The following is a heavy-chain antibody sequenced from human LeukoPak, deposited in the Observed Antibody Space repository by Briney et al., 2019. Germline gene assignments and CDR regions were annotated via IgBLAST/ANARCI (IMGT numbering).Heavy chain of an antibody. V-gene: IGHV4-31*03. D-gene: IGHD2-8*01. CDR2: IYYSGNT. CDR1: GGSISSGGYY. Sequence: SETLSLTCTVSGGSISSGGYYWSWIRQHPEKGLEWIGNIYYSGNTYYNPSLKSRITMSLDTSKNQFSLNLRSVTAADTAVYYCARSVYCPDGVCHLDFWGQGTLVTVSS. J-gene: IGHJ4*02. CDR3: ARSVYCPDGVCHLDF.